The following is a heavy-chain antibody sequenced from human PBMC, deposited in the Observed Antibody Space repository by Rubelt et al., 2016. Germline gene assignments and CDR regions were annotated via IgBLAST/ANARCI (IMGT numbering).Heavy chain of an antibody. CDR2: VSGSGGST. D-gene: IGHD3-3*01. V-gene: IGHV3-23*01. Sequence: EVQLLESGGGLVQPGGSLRLSCAASGFTFSSYAMSWVRQAPGKGLEWVSGVSGSGGSTYYAGSVKGRFTVSRDSSKNRLYLQRNRLIAEDTAVYYGAKFVGFGVSYYGMDVWGQGTTVTVSS. CDR3: AKFVGFGVSYYGMDV. J-gene: IGHJ6*02. CDR1: GFTFSSYA.